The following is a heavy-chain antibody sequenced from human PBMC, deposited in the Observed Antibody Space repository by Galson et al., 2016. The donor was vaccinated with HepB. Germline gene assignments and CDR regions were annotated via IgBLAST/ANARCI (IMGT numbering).Heavy chain of an antibody. J-gene: IGHJ4*02. CDR2: IKSKTDGGTT. V-gene: IGHV3-15*07. CDR1: GFTFTSAW. D-gene: IGHD4-17*01. Sequence: SLRLSCAASGFTFTSAWMSWVRQAPGKGLEWVGRIKSKTDGGTTDYAAPVKGRFTISRDDSKNTLYLQMNSLKTEDTAVYYCTAELPDSGAYAHDYWGQGTLVTVSS. CDR3: TAELPDSGAYAHDY.